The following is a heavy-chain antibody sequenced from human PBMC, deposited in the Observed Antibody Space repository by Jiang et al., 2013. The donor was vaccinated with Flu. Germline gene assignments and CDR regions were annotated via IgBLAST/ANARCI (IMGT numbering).Heavy chain of an antibody. Sequence: WMSWVRQAPGKGLEWVGRIKSKTDGGTTDYAAPVKGRFTISRDDSKNTLYLQMNSLKTEDTAVYYCTTKNILYYYYGMDVWGQGTTVIVSS. J-gene: IGHJ6*02. CDR1: W. D-gene: IGHD2/OR15-2a*01. V-gene: IGHV3-15*01. CDR3: TTKNILYYYYGMDV. CDR2: IKSKTDGGTT.